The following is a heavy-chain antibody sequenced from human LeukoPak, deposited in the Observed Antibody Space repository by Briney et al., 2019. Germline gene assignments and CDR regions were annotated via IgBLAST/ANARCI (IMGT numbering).Heavy chain of an antibody. V-gene: IGHV1-18*01. CDR2: ISAYNGHT. J-gene: IGHJ6*02. D-gene: IGHD6-19*01. CDR3: ARDREQWRANLYAMAV. Sequence: GASVTVSCKASGYTFTDYGISWVRQAPGQGLEWMGWISAYNGHTNYAQNLQGRVTMTTDTSTTTAYMEVRSLRSDDTAVYYCARDREQWRANLYAMAVWGQGTTVTVSS. CDR1: GYTFTDYG.